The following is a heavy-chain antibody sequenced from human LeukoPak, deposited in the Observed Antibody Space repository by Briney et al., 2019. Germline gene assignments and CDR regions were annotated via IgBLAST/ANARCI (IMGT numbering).Heavy chain of an antibody. CDR2: IYYSGST. Sequence: SETLSLTCAVHNGSFSGYYWNWIRQPPGKGLEWIGYIYYSGSTNYNPSLKSRVTISVDTSKNQFSLKLSSVTAADTAVYYCASAPTYYDFWSGYINWFDPWGQGTLVTVSS. CDR3: ASAPTYYDFWSGYINWFDP. CDR1: NGSFSGYY. V-gene: IGHV4-59*01. J-gene: IGHJ5*02. D-gene: IGHD3-3*01.